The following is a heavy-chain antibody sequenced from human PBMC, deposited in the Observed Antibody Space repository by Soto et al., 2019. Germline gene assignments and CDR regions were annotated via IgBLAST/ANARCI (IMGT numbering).Heavy chain of an antibody. CDR3: AREKWVEMATIGTYYYYGMDV. CDR1: GYTFTSYY. D-gene: IGHD5-12*01. CDR2: INPSGGST. V-gene: IGHV1-46*01. Sequence: ASVKVSCKASGYTFTSYYMHWVRQAPGQGLEWMGIINPSGGSTSYAQKFQGRVTMTRDTSTSTVYMELSSLRSEDTAVYYCAREKWVEMATIGTYYYYGMDVWGQGTTVTVS. J-gene: IGHJ6*02.